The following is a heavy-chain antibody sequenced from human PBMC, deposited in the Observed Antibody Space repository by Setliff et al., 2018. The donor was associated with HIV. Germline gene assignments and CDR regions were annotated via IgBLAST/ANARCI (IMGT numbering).Heavy chain of an antibody. CDR3: ARPSQAYCGGDCSPDC. D-gene: IGHD2-21*02. CDR1: GYTFTNYW. Sequence: GESLKISCRGSGYTFTNYWIGWVRQMPGRGLEWMGIIYPGDSGTRYSPSFQGQVTISAGKSISTAYLQWSSLKASDTAMYYCARPSQAYCGGDCSPDCWGQGTLVTV. J-gene: IGHJ4*02. CDR2: IYPGDSGT. V-gene: IGHV5-51*01.